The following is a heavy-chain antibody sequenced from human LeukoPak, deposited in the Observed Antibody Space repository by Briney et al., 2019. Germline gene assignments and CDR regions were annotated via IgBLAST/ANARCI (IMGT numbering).Heavy chain of an antibody. Sequence: GGSLRLSCAASGFTFSSYAMSWVRQAPGKGLEWVSAISGSGGSTYYAGSVKGRFTISRDNSKNTLYLQMNSLRAEDTAVYYCAKWASYSSSWYGSVYYYGMDVWGQGTTVTVSS. V-gene: IGHV3-23*01. CDR3: AKWASYSSSWYGSVYYYGMDV. D-gene: IGHD6-13*01. CDR1: GFTFSSYA. J-gene: IGHJ6*02. CDR2: ISGSGGST.